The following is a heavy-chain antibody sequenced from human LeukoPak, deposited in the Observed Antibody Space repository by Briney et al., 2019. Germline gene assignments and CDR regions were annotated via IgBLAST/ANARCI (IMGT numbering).Heavy chain of an antibody. CDR3: ARGSMDAFDI. J-gene: IGHJ3*02. V-gene: IGHV3-9*03. CDR1: GLTFDDYA. D-gene: IGHD2-8*01. CDR2: ISWNSGSI. Sequence: GGSLRLSCAASGLTFDDYAMHWVRQAPGKGLEWVSGISWNSGSIGYADSVKGRFTISRDNAKNSLYLQMNSLRAEDMALYFCARGSMDAFDIWGQGTMVTVSS.